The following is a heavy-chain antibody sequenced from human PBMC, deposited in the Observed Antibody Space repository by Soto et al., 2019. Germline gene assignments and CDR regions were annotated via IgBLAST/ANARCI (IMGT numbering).Heavy chain of an antibody. V-gene: IGHV3-13*01. CDR2: IGTAGDT. D-gene: IGHD3-10*01. J-gene: IGHJ6*02. CDR1: GFTFSSYD. CDR3: ARSITMVRAVIIPTYGMDV. Sequence: PGGALRLSCAAPGFTFSSYDMHWVRQATGKGLEWVSAIGTAGDTYYPGSVKGRFTISRENAKNSLYLQMNSLRAGDTAVYYCARSITMVRAVIIPTYGMDVWGQGTTVTVSS.